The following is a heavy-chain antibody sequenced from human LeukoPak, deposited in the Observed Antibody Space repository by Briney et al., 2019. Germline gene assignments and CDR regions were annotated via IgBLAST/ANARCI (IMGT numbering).Heavy chain of an antibody. CDR2: IKSKTDGGTT. D-gene: IGHD3-10*01. V-gene: IGHV3-15*01. J-gene: IGHJ5*02. CDR3: SKLGYYGSGSYAP. CDR1: GFTFSNAW. Sequence: GGSLRLSCAASGFTFSNAWMSWVRQAPGKGLEWVGGIKSKTDGGTTDCAAPVKGRFTISRDDSKNTLYLQMNSLKAEDTAVYYCSKLGYYGSGSYAPWGQGTLVTVSS.